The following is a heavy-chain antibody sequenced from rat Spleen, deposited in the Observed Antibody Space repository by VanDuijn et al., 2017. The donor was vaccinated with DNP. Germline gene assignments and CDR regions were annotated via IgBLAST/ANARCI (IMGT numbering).Heavy chain of an antibody. CDR1: GFTFSKYG. J-gene: IGHJ2*01. V-gene: IGHV5-27*01. CDR3: ATGWVFDY. CDR2: ISNDGGST. D-gene: IGHD1-7*01. Sequence: EVQLVESGGGLVQPGRSMKVSCAASGFTFSKYGMAWVRQAPKKGLEWVAYISNDGGSTYYRDSVKGRFTISSDNAKRILFLEMDSLRSEDTATYYCATGWVFDYWGQGVMVTVSS.